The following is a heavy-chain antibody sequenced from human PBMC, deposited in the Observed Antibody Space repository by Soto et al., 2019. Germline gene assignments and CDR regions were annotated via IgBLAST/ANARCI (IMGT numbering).Heavy chain of an antibody. V-gene: IGHV5-51*01. CDR3: ATHRASIAAPYYYYGMDV. Sequence: GESLKISCKGSGYSFTSYWIGWVRQMPGKVLEWMGIIYPGDSDTRYSPSFQGQVTISADKSISTAYLQWSSLKASDTAMYYCATHRASIAAPYYYYGMDVWGQGXTVTVYS. J-gene: IGHJ6*02. CDR2: IYPGDSDT. CDR1: GYSFTSYW. D-gene: IGHD6-6*01.